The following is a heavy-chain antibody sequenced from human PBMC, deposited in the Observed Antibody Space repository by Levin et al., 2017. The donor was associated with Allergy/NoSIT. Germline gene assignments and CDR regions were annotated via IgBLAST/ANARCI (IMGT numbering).Heavy chain of an antibody. CDR2: ISSSSSTI. V-gene: IGHV3-48*01. CDR1: GFAFNTYS. CDR3: ASDAHYFYYGMDV. J-gene: IGHJ6*02. Sequence: PGESLKISCAASGFAFNTYSMNWVRQAPGKGLEWVSYISSSSSTIYYAASVKGRFTISRDNAKNSLYLQMNSLRAEDTAIYYCASDAHYFYYGMDVWGQGTTVTVSS.